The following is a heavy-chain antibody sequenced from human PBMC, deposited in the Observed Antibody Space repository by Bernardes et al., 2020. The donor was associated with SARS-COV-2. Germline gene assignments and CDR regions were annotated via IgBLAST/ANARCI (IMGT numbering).Heavy chain of an antibody. D-gene: IGHD3-22*01. V-gene: IGHV3-23*01. Sequence: GGSLRLSCTASGFTFSSYVMSWVRQAPGKGLEWVSDISGRGDTTHYADSVKGRFTISRDNSKNALYLQMNSLRAEDTAVYYCARAHYYYDSSGYYSGPDYWGQGTLVTVSS. CDR1: GFTFSSYV. J-gene: IGHJ4*02. CDR2: ISGRGDTT. CDR3: ARAHYYYDSSGYYSGPDY.